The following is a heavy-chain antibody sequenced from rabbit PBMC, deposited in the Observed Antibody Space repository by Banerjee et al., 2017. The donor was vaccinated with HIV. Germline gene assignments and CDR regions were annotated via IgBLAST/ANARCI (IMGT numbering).Heavy chain of an antibody. Sequence: QSLEESGGDLVKPGASLTLTCTASGFSFSSSNYMCWVRQAPGKGLEWIACIYGGSSGSAYYASWAKGRFTISKTSSTTVTLQMTSLTAADTATYFCASNVDGSSYSYFNLWGQGTLVTVS. CDR2: IYGGSSGSA. V-gene: IGHV1S40*01. CDR3: ASNVDGSSYSYFNL. CDR1: GFSFSSSNY. J-gene: IGHJ4*01. D-gene: IGHD8-1*01.